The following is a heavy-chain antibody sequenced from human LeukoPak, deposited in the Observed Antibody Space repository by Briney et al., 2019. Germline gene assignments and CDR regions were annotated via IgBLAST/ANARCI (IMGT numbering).Heavy chain of an antibody. V-gene: IGHV4-34*01. CDR3: VRDRGEWSYSHDY. Sequence: PSETPSLTCAVYGGSFSDYYWSWIRQPPGKGLEWIGEINHGGTTNYNPSLKSRVTISLDTSENQFSLRLSSVTAADTAVYYCVRDRGEWSYSHDYWGQGTLVTVSS. D-gene: IGHD3-10*01. CDR2: INHGGTT. CDR1: GGSFSDYY. J-gene: IGHJ4*02.